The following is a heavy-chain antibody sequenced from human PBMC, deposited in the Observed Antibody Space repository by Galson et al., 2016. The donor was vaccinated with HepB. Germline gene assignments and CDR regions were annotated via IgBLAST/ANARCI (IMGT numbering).Heavy chain of an antibody. D-gene: IGHD4-11*01. CDR2: ISGSGSDI. Sequence: SLRLSCAASGFTFSSYEMNWVRQAPGKGLEWISYISGSGSDIFYAGSVKGRFTISRDNAKNSLYLQMNSLRAEDTAVYYCARDLRGPTVYVDFWGQGSLVTVSS. CDR1: GFTFSSYE. J-gene: IGHJ4*02. V-gene: IGHV3-48*03. CDR3: ARDLRGPTVYVDF.